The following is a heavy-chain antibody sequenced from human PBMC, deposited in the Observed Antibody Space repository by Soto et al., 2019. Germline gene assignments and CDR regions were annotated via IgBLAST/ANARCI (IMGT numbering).Heavy chain of an antibody. CDR2: VKDGGHT. V-gene: IGHV4-34*01. D-gene: IGHD5-12*01. Sequence: QVQLQQWGAGLLKPSETLSLNCAVTGGSLSGYYWSWIRQPPGKGLEWIGEVKDGGHTNYSPSLRGRVTISSDTSNSQFSLRLNSVTAADTGVYYCARGQEGVVATHWDQGSLVTVSS. CDR1: GGSLSGYY. J-gene: IGHJ4*02. CDR3: ARGQEGVVATH.